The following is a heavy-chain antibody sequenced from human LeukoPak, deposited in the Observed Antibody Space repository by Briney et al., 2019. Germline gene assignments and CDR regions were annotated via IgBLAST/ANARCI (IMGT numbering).Heavy chain of an antibody. CDR2: IKSKTDGGTT. CDR3: TTRGYYDSSGYDDY. V-gene: IGHV3-15*07. D-gene: IGHD3-22*01. CDR1: SFTFSNAW. J-gene: IGHJ4*02. Sequence: GGSLRLSCAASSFTFSNAWMNWVRQAPGKGLEWVGRIKSKTDGGTTDYAAPVKGRFTISRDDSKNTLYLQMNSLKTEDTAVYYCTTRGYYDSSGYDDYWGQGTLVTVSS.